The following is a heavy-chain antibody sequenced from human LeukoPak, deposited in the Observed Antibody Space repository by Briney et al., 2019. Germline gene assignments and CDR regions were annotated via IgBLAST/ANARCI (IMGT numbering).Heavy chain of an antibody. J-gene: IGHJ6*04. CDR1: GGTFSSYA. D-gene: IGHD2-2*01. CDR2: IIPISGTA. CDR3: ARGGVPAALYGMDV. Sequence: ASVKVSCKASGGTFSSYAISWVRQAPGQGLEWMGGIIPISGTANYAQKFQGRVTITADESTSTAYMELSSLRSEDTAVYYCARGGVPAALYGMDVWGKGTTVTVSS. V-gene: IGHV1-69*01.